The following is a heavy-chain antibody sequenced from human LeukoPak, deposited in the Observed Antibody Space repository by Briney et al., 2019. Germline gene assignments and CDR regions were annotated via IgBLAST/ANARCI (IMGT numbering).Heavy chain of an antibody. CDR3: AKVEYGDYNYYYYGMDV. D-gene: IGHD4-17*01. J-gene: IGHJ6*02. V-gene: IGHV3-11*04. CDR2: ISSSGSTI. CDR1: GFTFSDYY. Sequence: GGSLRLSCAASGFTFSDYYMSWIRQAPGKGLEWVSYISSSGSTIYYADSVKGRFTISRDNSKNTLYLQMNSLRAEDTAVYYCAKVEYGDYNYYYYGMDVWGQGTTVTVSS.